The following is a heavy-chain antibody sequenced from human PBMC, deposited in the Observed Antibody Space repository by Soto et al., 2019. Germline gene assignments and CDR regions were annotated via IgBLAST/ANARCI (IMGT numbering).Heavy chain of an antibody. D-gene: IGHD3-16*01. CDR2: IIPIFGTA. Sequence: GASVKVSCKASGGTFGSYAISWGRQAPGQGLEWMGGIIPIFGTANYAQKFQGRVTITADESTSTAYMELSSLRSEDTAVYYCARDFRVREGWFDPWGQGTLVTVSS. CDR3: ARDFRVREGWFDP. J-gene: IGHJ5*02. V-gene: IGHV1-69*13. CDR1: GGTFGSYA.